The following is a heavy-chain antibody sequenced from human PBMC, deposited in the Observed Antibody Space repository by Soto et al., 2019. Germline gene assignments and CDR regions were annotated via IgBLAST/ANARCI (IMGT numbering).Heavy chain of an antibody. CDR3: ARGRVVVVAARHYNWFDP. D-gene: IGHD2-15*01. CDR2: INHSGST. CDR1: GGSFSGYY. V-gene: IGHV4-34*01. Sequence: SVTLSLTWGVYGGSFSGYYGSGIRQPPGKGLEWIGEINHSGSTNYNPSLKSRVTISVDTSKNQFSLKLSSVTAADTAVYYCARGRVVVVAARHYNWFDPWGQGTLVT. J-gene: IGHJ5*02.